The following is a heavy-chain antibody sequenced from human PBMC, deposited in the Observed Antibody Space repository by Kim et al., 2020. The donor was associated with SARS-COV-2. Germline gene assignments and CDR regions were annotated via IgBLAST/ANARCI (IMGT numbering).Heavy chain of an antibody. Sequence: TPTLKSQVTISLDTAKNQFSLKQRAVTAADTAVYYCARSIAAAGRRAFDIWGQGTMVTVSS. CDR3: ARSIAAAGRRAFDI. J-gene: IGHJ3*02. D-gene: IGHD6-13*01. V-gene: IGHV4-34*01.